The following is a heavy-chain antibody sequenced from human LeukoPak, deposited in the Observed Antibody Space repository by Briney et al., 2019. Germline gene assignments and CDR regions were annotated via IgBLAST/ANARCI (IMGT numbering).Heavy chain of an antibody. D-gene: IGHD6-13*01. V-gene: IGHV1-18*01. Sequence: GASVKVSCKASGYTFTSYGISWVRQAPGQGLEWMGWISAYNGNTNYAQKLQGRVTMTTDTSTSTAYMELRSLRSDDTAVYYCARDMYSSSWYVGLGIYYYYMDVWGKGTTVTVSS. CDR2: ISAYNGNT. J-gene: IGHJ6*03. CDR1: GYTFTSYG. CDR3: ARDMYSSSWYVGLGIYYYYMDV.